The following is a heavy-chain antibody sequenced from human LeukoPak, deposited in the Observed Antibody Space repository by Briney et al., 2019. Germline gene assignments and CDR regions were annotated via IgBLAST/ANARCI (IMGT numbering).Heavy chain of an antibody. D-gene: IGHD1-1*01. J-gene: IGHJ3*02. CDR3: ARTDDVGAFDI. CDR2: IYHSGST. V-gene: IGHV4-30-2*01. Sequence: PSETLSLTCAVSGGSISSGGYSWSWIRQPPGKGLEWIGYIYHSGSTYYNPSLKSRVTISVDRSKNQFSLKLSSVTAADTAVYYCARTDDVGAFDIWGQGTMVTVPS. CDR1: GGSISSGGYS.